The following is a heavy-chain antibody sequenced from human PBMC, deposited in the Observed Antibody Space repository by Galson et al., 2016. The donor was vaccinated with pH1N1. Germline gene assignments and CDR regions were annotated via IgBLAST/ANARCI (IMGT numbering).Heavy chain of an antibody. V-gene: IGHV1-18*01. D-gene: IGHD2/OR15-2a*01. Sequence: SVKVSCKASGYTFTIYGISWVRQAPGQGLEWMGWISPYSGNTKYAQKVQGRVTMTTEKSTGTSYMELRSLTSDDPAVYFCARALRPVSSPSEAFDIWGQGTMVTVSS. CDR1: GYTFTIYG. CDR3: ARALRPVSSPSEAFDI. CDR2: ISPYSGNT. J-gene: IGHJ3*02.